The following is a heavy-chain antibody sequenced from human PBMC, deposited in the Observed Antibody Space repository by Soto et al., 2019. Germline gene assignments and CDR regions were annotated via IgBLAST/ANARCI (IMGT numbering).Heavy chain of an antibody. J-gene: IGHJ4*02. CDR1: GFTFSTYA. V-gene: IGHV3-30-3*01. CDR2: ISYDGSNK. CDR3: ARDNSPYSSGWHNRHFAY. Sequence: QVQLVESGGGVVQPGRSLRLSCAASGFTFSTYAMHWVRQAPGKGLEWVAVISYDGSNKYYADSVKGRFTIPRDNPKNTXXLQLNRLRAEDTAVYYCARDNSPYSSGWHNRHFAYWGQGTLVTVSS. D-gene: IGHD6-19*01.